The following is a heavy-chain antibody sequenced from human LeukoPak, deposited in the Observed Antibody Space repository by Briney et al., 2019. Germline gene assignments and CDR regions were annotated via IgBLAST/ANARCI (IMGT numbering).Heavy chain of an antibody. CDR3: ARGDGSGNFCGLIHDY. Sequence: ASVKVSCKASGYTFTGYYMHWVRQAPGQGLEWMGWLNPNTGGTSYAQKFQGRVTMTRHTSISTAYMELGGLRSDDTAVYYCARGDGSGNFCGLIHDYWGQGTLVIVSS. V-gene: IGHV1-2*02. J-gene: IGHJ4*02. CDR1: GYTFTGYY. CDR2: LNPNTGGT. D-gene: IGHD3-10*01.